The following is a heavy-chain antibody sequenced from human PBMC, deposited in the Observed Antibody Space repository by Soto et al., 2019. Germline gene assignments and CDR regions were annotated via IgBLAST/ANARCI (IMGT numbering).Heavy chain of an antibody. D-gene: IGHD6-25*01. CDR2: ISAYNGNT. CDR3: ARGRLILSDTSTPLDY. V-gene: IGHV1-18*01. J-gene: IGHJ4*02. CDR1: GYTFTSYG. Sequence: QVQLVQSGAEVKKPGASVKVSCKASGYTFTSYGISWVRQAPGQGLEWMGWISAYNGNTNYAQKLQGRVTMTTDTXTXXAYMELRSLRSDDTAVYYCARGRLILSDTSTPLDYWGQGTLVTVSS.